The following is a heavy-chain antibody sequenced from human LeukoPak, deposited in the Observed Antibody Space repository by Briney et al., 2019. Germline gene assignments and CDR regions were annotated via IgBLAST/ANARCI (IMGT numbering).Heavy chain of an antibody. D-gene: IGHD4-17*01. V-gene: IGHV3-30*18. CDR1: GFTFSSYG. Sequence: PGGSLRLSCAASGFTFSSYGMHWVRQAPGKVLEWVAVISYDGSNKYYADSVKGRFTISRDNSKNTLYLQMNSLRAEDTAVYYCAKDRYGDYDVVLDYWGQGTLVTVSS. CDR3: AKDRYGDYDVVLDY. CDR2: ISYDGSNK. J-gene: IGHJ4*02.